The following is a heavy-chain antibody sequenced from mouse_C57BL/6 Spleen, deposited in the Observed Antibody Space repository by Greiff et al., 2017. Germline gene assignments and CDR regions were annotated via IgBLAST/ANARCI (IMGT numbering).Heavy chain of an antibody. V-gene: IGHV1-52*01. CDR1: GYTFTSYW. Sequence: QQSCKASGYTFTSYWMHWVKQRPIQGLEWIGNIDPSDSETHYNQKFKDKATLTVDKSSSTAYMQLSSLTSEDSAVYYCAREDYWGQGTTLTVSS. CDR2: IDPSDSET. J-gene: IGHJ2*01. CDR3: AREDY.